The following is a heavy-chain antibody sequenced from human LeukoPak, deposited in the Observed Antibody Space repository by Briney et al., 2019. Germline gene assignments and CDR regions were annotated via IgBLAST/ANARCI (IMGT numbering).Heavy chain of an antibody. J-gene: IGHJ4*02. V-gene: IGHV4-30-2*01. D-gene: IGHD3-3*01. Sequence: SQTLSLTCTVSGGSISSGGYYWSWIRQPPGKGLEWIGYIYHSGSTYYNPSLKSRVTISVDRSKNQFSLKLSSVTAADTAVYYCARGSFTIFGVSTPDYWGQGTLVTVSS. CDR2: IYHSGST. CDR1: GGSISSGGYY. CDR3: ARGSFTIFGVSTPDY.